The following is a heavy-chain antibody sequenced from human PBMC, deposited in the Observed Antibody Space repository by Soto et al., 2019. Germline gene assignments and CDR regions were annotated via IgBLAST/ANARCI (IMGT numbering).Heavy chain of an antibody. Sequence: GGSLRLSCAASGFTFSSYNMNWVRQAPGKGLEWVSYISSSSSTIYYADSVKGRFTISRDNAKNSLYLQMNSLRAEDTAVYYCARALRPHGHDYWGQGTLVTVSS. CDR3: ARALRPHGHDY. CDR2: ISSSSSTI. J-gene: IGHJ4*02. CDR1: GFTFSSYN. V-gene: IGHV3-48*01.